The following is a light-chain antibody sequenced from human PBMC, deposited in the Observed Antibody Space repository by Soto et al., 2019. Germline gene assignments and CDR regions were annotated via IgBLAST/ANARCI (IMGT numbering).Light chain of an antibody. CDR3: SSYIRSSNKVI. V-gene: IGLV2-14*01. CDR2: EVI. J-gene: IGLJ2*01. Sequence: QSALTQPASVSGSPGQSVTISCTGTSSDVGGYTYVSWYQQHPGKAPKLMIYEVINRPSGVSNRFSGSKSGNTASLTFSGLQAEDEADYYCSSYIRSSNKVIFGGGTKLTVL. CDR1: SSDVGGYTY.